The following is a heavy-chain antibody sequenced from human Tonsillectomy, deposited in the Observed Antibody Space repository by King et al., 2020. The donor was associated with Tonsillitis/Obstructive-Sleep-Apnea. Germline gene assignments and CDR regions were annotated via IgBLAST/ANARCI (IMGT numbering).Heavy chain of an antibody. Sequence: VQLVESGGELVQSGGSLRLSCSASGFTFSIYTVHWVRQAPGKGLEYVSGITNNGGTTWYADPMKGRFTISRDNSKNTLYLDMTSLKPEDTAVYSCVIQIKGVVSWGQGTLVTVSS. V-gene: IGHV3-64D*06. J-gene: IGHJ5*01. CDR3: VIQIKGVVS. D-gene: IGHD5-24*01. CDR2: ITNNGGTT. CDR1: GFTFSIYT.